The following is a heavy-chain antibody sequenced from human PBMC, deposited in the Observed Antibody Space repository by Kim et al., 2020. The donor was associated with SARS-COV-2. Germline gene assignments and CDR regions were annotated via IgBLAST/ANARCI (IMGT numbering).Heavy chain of an antibody. V-gene: IGHV4-59*01. CDR2: IYYSGST. Sequence: SETLSLTCTVSGGSISSYYWSWIRQPPGKGLEWIGYIYYSGSTNYNPSLKSRVAISVDTSKNQFSLKLSSVTAADTAVYYCARVLAVTTSYYVDVWGKGTTVALSS. D-gene: IGHD4-17*01. CDR3: ARVLAVTTSYYVDV. CDR1: GGSISSYY. J-gene: IGHJ6*03.